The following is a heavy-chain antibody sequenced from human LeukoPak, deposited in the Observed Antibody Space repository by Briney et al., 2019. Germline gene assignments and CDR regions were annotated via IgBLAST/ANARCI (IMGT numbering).Heavy chain of an antibody. Sequence: ASVKVSCKASGYTFTNYGFTWARQAPGQGLEWMGWISAYNGDTNYAQKLQGRVTLTTDTSTSTAYMELRSLRSDDTAVYYCARSWIGRAVAGKGEFDYWGQGTLVTVSS. V-gene: IGHV1-18*01. CDR2: ISAYNGDT. CDR1: GYTFTNYG. J-gene: IGHJ4*02. CDR3: ARSWIGRAVAGKGEFDY. D-gene: IGHD6-19*01.